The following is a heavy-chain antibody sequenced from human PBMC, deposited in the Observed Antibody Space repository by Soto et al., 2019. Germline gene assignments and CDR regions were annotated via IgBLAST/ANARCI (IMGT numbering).Heavy chain of an antibody. CDR2: IIPIFGTA. J-gene: IGHJ4*02. D-gene: IGHD6-6*01. V-gene: IGHV1-69*13. CDR1: GYTFTSYG. Sequence: ASVKVSCKASGYTFTSYGISWVRQAPGQGLEWMGGIIPIFGTANYAQKFQGRVTITADESTSTAYMELSSLRSEDTAVYYCARGRWEVLTKYSSSTNLRYFDYWGQGTLVTVSS. CDR3: ARGRWEVLTKYSSSTNLRYFDY.